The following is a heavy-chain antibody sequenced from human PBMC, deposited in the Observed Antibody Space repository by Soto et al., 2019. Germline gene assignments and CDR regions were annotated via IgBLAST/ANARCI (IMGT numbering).Heavy chain of an antibody. CDR2: IGRRSDI. V-gene: IGHV3-21*01. Sequence: GGSLRLSCEASGFSFSTYSMHWVRQAPGKGLEWVSSIGRRSDIYYADSVKGRFTISRDNAKNSVSLQMNSLRDEDTAVYYCAREETAWPLAYGLDGWGQGTTVTVSS. J-gene: IGHJ6*02. CDR1: GFSFSTYS. D-gene: IGHD2-21*02. CDR3: AREETAWPLAYGLDG.